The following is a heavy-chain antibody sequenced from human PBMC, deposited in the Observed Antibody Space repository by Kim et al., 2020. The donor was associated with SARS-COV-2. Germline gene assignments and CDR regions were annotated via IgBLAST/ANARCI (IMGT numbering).Heavy chain of an antibody. V-gene: IGHV1-18*01. D-gene: IGHD6-19*01. CDR1: GYTFNSYG. CDR2: ISPYNGNT. J-gene: IGHJ4*02. Sequence: SVKVSCKASGYTFNSYGISWMRQAPGLGLEWMGWISPYNGNTNYAQKLQGRITLTADTSTSTAYMELRSLISDDTAVYYCARDGTSGWEPHLGQGTRVT. CDR3: ARDGTSGWEPH.